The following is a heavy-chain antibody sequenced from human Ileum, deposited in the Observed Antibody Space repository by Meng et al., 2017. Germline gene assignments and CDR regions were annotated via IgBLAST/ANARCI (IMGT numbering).Heavy chain of an antibody. D-gene: IGHD3-10*01. CDR2: IHHSGST. J-gene: IGHJ2*01. Sequence: QVQLQQWGAGLLKPSETLSLTCAVYGGSFSGYYWTWIRQPPGKGLEWIGEIHHSGSTNYNPSLKSRVTMSIDTSKIQFSLELSSVTAADAAVYYCARYGGSGSYWHFDPWGRGTLATVSS. CDR3: ARYGGSGSYWHFDP. V-gene: IGHV4-34*01. CDR1: GGSFSGYY.